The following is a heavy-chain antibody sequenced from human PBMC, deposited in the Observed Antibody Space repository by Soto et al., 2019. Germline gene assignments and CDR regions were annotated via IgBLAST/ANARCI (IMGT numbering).Heavy chain of an antibody. Sequence: EVQLVESGGGLVQPGGSLRLSCAVSGFTFSSFWMHWVRQAPGEGLVWVSRINTDGSSTSYADSVKGRFTISRDNAKNKLYLQMNSLRAEDTAMYYCAKRVVDTFGLSYWGQGTLVTVSS. V-gene: IGHV3-74*01. CDR2: INTDGSST. CDR1: GFTFSSFW. D-gene: IGHD2-2*01. J-gene: IGHJ4*02. CDR3: AKRVVDTFGLSY.